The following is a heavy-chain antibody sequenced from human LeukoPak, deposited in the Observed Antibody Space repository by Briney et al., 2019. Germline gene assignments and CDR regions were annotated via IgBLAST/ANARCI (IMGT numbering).Heavy chain of an antibody. CDR3: AREPQQWLVLGYDY. CDR2: INANSGGT. V-gene: IGHV1-2*02. J-gene: IGHJ4*02. Sequence: ASVTVSCMASGYTFTGYYMHWVRQAPGPRLEWIGWINANSGGTNYAQKFQGRVTMTRDTSISTAYMELSRLRSDDTAVYYWAREPQQWLVLGYDYWGQGTLVTVSS. D-gene: IGHD6-19*01. CDR1: GYTFTGYY.